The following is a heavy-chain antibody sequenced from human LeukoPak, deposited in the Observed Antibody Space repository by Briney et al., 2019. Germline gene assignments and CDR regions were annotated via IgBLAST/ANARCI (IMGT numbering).Heavy chain of an antibody. CDR3: ARDLGYGDYRRGHWFDP. CDR1: GFTFSSYG. J-gene: IGHJ5*02. V-gene: IGHV3-33*01. Sequence: GGSLRLSCAASGFTFSSYGMHWVREAPGKGLEWVAVIWYDGSNKYYADSVKGRFTISRDNSKNTLYLQMNSLRAEDTAVYYCARDLGYGDYRRGHWFDPWGQGTLVTVSS. CDR2: IWYDGSNK. D-gene: IGHD4-17*01.